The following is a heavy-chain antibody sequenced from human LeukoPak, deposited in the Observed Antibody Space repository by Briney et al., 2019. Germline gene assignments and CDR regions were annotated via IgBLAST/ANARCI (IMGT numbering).Heavy chain of an antibody. J-gene: IGHJ3*02. D-gene: IGHD3-22*01. Sequence: SETLSLTCTVSGGSISSYYWSWIRQLPGKGLEWIGYIYYSGSTNYNPSLKSRVTISVDTSKNQFSLKLSSVTAADTAVYYCASIHYYDSSAFGAFDIWGQGTMVTVSS. V-gene: IGHV4-59*01. CDR3: ASIHYYDSSAFGAFDI. CDR1: GGSISSYY. CDR2: IYYSGST.